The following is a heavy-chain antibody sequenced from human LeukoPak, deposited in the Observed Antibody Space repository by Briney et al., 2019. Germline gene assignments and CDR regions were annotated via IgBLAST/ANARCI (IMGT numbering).Heavy chain of an antibody. CDR3: AGALRFLEWLSPSDAFDI. J-gene: IGHJ3*02. CDR2: IIPILGIA. V-gene: IGHV1-69*02. D-gene: IGHD3-3*01. CDR1: GGTFISYT. Sequence: ASVKVSCKASGGTFISYTISWVRQAPGQGLEWMGRIIPILGIANYAQKFQGRVTITADKSTSTAYMELSSLRSEDTAVYYCAGALRFLEWLSPSDAFDIWGQGTMVTVSS.